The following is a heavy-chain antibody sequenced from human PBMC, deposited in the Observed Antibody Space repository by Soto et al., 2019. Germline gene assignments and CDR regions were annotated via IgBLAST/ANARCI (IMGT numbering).Heavy chain of an antibody. CDR1: GYTFTSYY. Sequence: ASVKVSCKASGYTFTSYYMHWVRQAPGQGLEWMGIINPSGGSTSYAQKFQGRVTMTRDTSTSTVYMELSSLRSEDTAVYYCAKDRDSSGYYSYAFDYWGQGTLVTVSS. CDR3: AKDRDSSGYYSYAFDY. J-gene: IGHJ4*02. D-gene: IGHD3-22*01. CDR2: INPSGGST. V-gene: IGHV1-46*01.